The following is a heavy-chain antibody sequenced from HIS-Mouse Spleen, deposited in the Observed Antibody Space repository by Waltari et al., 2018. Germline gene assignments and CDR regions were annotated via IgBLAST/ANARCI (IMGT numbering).Heavy chain of an antibody. V-gene: IGHV4-39*07. Sequence: QLQLQESGPALGKPSETLSLPCPVSAGSLSSRRYYWGWISQPPGKGLEWIGSIYYSGSTYYNPSLKSRVTISVDTSKNQFSLKLSSVTAADTAVYYCAREIPYSSSWYDWYFDLWGRGTLVTVSS. CDR3: AREIPYSSSWYDWYFDL. CDR1: AGSLSSRRYY. D-gene: IGHD6-13*01. CDR2: IYYSGST. J-gene: IGHJ2*01.